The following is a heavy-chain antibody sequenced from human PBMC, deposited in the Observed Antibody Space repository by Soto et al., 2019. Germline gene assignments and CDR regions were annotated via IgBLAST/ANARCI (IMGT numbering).Heavy chain of an antibody. D-gene: IGHD5-18*01. CDR2: IYPGDSDT. CDR3: ARQDIRRYSYDYYYGIDV. CDR1: GYSFTSYW. J-gene: IGHJ6*02. V-gene: IGHV5-51*01. Sequence: PGESLKISCKGSGYSFTSYWIGWVRQMPGKGLEWMGIIYPGDSDTRYSPSFQGQVTISADKSISTAYLQWSSLKASDTAMYYCARQDIRRYSYDYYYGIDVRAQGTTVTGSS.